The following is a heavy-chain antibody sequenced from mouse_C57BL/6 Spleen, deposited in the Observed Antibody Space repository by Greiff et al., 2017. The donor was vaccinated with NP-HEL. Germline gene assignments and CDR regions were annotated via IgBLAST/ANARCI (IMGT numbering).Heavy chain of an antibody. CDR1: GFTFSDYY. J-gene: IGHJ2*01. CDR3: ARAPLSPYYFDY. CDR2: INYDGSST. Sequence: EVQLQESEGGLVQPGSSMKLSCTASGFTFSDYYMAWVRQVPEKGLEWVANINYDGSSTYYLDSLKSRFIISRDNAKNILYLQMSSLKSEDTATYYCARAPLSPYYFDYWGQGTTLTVSS. V-gene: IGHV5-16*01.